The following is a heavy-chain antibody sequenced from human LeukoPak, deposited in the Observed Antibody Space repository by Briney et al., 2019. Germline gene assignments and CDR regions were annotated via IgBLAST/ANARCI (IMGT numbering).Heavy chain of an antibody. CDR1: GFTFSDYY. J-gene: IGHJ4*02. CDR2: ISSSGSTI. Sequence: GGSLRLSCAASGFTFSDYYMSRIRQAPGKGLEWVSYISSSGSTIYYADSVKGRFTISRDNAKNSLYLQMNSLRAEDTAVYYCARDYYDSSGYYYFDYWGQGTLVTVS. CDR3: ARDYYDSSGYYYFDY. D-gene: IGHD3-22*01. V-gene: IGHV3-11*04.